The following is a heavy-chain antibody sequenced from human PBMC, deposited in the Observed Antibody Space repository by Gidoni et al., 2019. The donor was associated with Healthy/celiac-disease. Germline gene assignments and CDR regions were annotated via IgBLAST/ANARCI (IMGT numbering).Heavy chain of an antibody. D-gene: IGHD3-9*01. Sequence: EVQLVESGGGLVQPGGSLRLSCAASGFTFSSYWMSWVRQAPGKGLEWVANIKQDGSEKYYVDSVKGRFTISRDNAKNSLYYCAREAPVYDILTGYSLGYFDYWGQGTLVTVSS. CDR2: IKQDGSEK. CDR1: GFTFSSYW. CDR3: LGYFDY. V-gene: IGHV3-7*02. J-gene: IGHJ4*02.